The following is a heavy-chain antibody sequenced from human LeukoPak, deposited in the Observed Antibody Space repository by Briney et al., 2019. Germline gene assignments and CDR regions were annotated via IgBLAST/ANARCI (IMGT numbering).Heavy chain of an antibody. CDR3: ARGSYHDAFDI. CDR2: IYYSGST. D-gene: IGHD1-26*01. V-gene: IGHV4-59*01. CDR1: GDSISSYY. J-gene: IGHJ3*02. Sequence: SETLSLTCTVSGDSISSYYWSWIRQPPGKGLEWIGYIYYSGSTIYNPSLKSRVTMSLDTSKNQFSLKLSSVTAADTAVYYCARGSYHDAFDIWGQGTMVTVSS.